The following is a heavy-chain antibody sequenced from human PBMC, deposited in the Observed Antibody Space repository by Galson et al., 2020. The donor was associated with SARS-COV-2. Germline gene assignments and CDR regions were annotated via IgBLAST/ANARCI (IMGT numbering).Heavy chain of an antibody. CDR3: ASEVGVVVATNWFDP. CDR1: GGSVSSTSFK. Sequence: SQTLSLTCSVSGGSVSSTSFKWGWIRQAPGKGLEWIGSIYSSGSTYSNPSLKSRVTMSLDTSKNHFSLKLSSVTAADTAVYYCASEVGVVVATNWFDPWGQGTLVTVSS. D-gene: IGHD2-15*01. CDR2: IYSSGST. J-gene: IGHJ5*02. V-gene: IGHV4-39*02.